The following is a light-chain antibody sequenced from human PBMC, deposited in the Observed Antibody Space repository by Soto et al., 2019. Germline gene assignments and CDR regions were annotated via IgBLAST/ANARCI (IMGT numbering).Light chain of an antibody. V-gene: IGLV2-23*03. CDR2: EGV. Sequence: QSALTQPASVSGSPGQSIIISCAGTSNDVGLYNLVSWYQRLPGKAPKLMIYEGVKRPSGVSNRFSASRSGNTASLTISGLQAEDEGDYFCCSHACGGTFVLFGGGTKLTVL. CDR3: CSHACGGTFVL. CDR1: SNDVGLYNL. J-gene: IGLJ2*01.